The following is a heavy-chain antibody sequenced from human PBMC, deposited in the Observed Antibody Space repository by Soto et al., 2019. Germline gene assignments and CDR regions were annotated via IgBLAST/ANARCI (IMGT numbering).Heavy chain of an antibody. J-gene: IGHJ5*02. CDR2: ISGYNGNT. Sequence: QVQLVQSGAEVKKPGASVRVSCKASGYTFTSYGISWVRQAPGQGLEWMGWISGYNGNTNYAQKLQGRVTMTKDTSTRTANMELRSLRSDDTAVYYCARGYCRGGSCYTGWFDPWGQGTLVTVSS. D-gene: IGHD2-15*01. V-gene: IGHV1-18*01. CDR1: GYTFTSYG. CDR3: ARGYCRGGSCYTGWFDP.